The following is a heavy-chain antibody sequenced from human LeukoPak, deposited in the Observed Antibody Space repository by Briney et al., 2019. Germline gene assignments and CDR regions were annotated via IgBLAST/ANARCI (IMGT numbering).Heavy chain of an antibody. V-gene: IGHV1-2*02. J-gene: IGHJ3*02. Sequence: ASVKVSCMASGYTFTGYYMHWVRQAPGQGLEWMGWINPNSGGTNYAQKFQGRVTMTRDTSISTAYMELSRLRSDDTAVYYCARLLTNYYAFDIWGQGTMVTVSS. CDR1: GYTFTGYY. D-gene: IGHD4/OR15-4a*01. CDR3: ARLLTNYYAFDI. CDR2: INPNSGGT.